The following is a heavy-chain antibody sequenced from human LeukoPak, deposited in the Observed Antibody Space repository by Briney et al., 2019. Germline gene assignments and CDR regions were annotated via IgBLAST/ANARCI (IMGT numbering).Heavy chain of an antibody. CDR1: GFTFSTYG. CDR3: AREGAPYCGGDCYYYGMDV. V-gene: IGHV3-33*01. Sequence: GRSLRLSCAASGFTFSTYGTHWVRQAPGKGLEWVTVVWTDGSTKYYADSVKGRSTISRDNSKNTLYLQMNSLRAEDTAVYYCAREGAPYCGGDCYYYGMDVWGQGTTVTVSS. J-gene: IGHJ6*02. D-gene: IGHD2-21*01. CDR2: VWTDGSTK.